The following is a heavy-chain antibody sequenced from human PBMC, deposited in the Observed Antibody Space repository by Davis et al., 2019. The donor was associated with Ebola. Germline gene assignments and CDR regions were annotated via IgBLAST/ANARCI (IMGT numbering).Heavy chain of an antibody. D-gene: IGHD1-26*01. CDR2: IYYSGST. V-gene: IGHV4-39*01. J-gene: IGHJ3*02. CDR3: AGRVGAGNRGAFDI. CDR1: GGSISSSSYY. Sequence: MPSETLSLTCTVSGGSISSSSYYWGWIRQPPGKGLEWIGSIYYSGSTYYNPSLKSRVTISVDTSKNQFSLKLSSVTAADTAVYYCAGRVGAGNRGAFDIWGQGTMVTVSS.